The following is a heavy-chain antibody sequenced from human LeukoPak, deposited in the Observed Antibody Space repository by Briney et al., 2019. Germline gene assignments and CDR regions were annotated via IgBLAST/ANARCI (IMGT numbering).Heavy chain of an antibody. CDR3: ARDGVSGSYPDY. V-gene: IGHV4-61*01. J-gene: IGHJ4*02. CDR2: IYYSGST. D-gene: IGHD1-26*01. Sequence: PSETLSLTCTVSGGSISSKNYYWGWIRQPPGKGLAWIGYIYYSGSTNYNPSLKSRVTISVDTSKNQFSLKLSSVTAADTAVYYCARDGVSGSYPDYWGQGTLVTVSS. CDR1: GGSISSKNYY.